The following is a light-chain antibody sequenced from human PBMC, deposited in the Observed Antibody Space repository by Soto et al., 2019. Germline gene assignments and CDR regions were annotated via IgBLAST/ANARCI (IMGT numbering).Light chain of an antibody. CDR1: QSISSNY. V-gene: IGKV3-20*01. CDR2: AAS. CDR3: QHYGSSLYT. J-gene: IGKJ2*01. Sequence: EIVLTQSPGTLSLSPGERATLSCRPSQSISSNYLAWYQQKPGQAPRLLIYAASSRATGIPDRFSGSGSGTEFTLTIVRLEPEDFAVYYCQHYGSSLYTFGQGTKLEIK.